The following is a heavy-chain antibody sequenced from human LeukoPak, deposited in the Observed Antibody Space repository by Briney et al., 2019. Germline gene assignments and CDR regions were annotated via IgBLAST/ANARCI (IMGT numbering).Heavy chain of an antibody. J-gene: IGHJ4*02. CDR2: ISGSGGST. V-gene: IGHV3-23*01. D-gene: IGHD6-6*01. Sequence: GGSLRLSCAASGFTFSSYSMSWVRQAPGKGLEWVSAISGSGGSTYYADSVKGRFTISRDNSKNTLYLQMSSLRAEDTAVYYCAKEVAAHPYYFDYRGQGTLVTVSS. CDR1: GFTFSSYS. CDR3: AKEVAAHPYYFDY.